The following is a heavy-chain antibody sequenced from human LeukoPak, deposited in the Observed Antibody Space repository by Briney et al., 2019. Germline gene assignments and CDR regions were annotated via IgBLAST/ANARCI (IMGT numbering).Heavy chain of an antibody. Sequence: SETLSLTCTVSGGSISSYYWSWIRQPPGKGLEWIGYIYYSGSTNYNPSLKSRVTISVDTSKNQFSLKLSSVTAADTAVYYCARTTEGYCRGRSCYSYYYYMDVWGKGTTVTISS. D-gene: IGHD2-15*01. CDR2: IYYSGST. CDR1: GGSISSYY. J-gene: IGHJ6*03. CDR3: ARTTEGYCRGRSCYSYYYYMDV. V-gene: IGHV4-59*01.